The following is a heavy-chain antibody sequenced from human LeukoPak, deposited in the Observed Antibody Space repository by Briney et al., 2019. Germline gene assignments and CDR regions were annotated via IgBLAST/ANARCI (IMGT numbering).Heavy chain of an antibody. Sequence: GGSLRLSCAASGFTFSNAWMSWVRQAPGKGLEWVGRIKSKTDGGTTDYAAPVKGRFTISRDDSKNTLYLQMNSLKTEDTAVYYCTTDRLPVTAPFDYWGQGTLVTVSS. CDR1: GFTFSNAW. V-gene: IGHV3-15*01. CDR2: IKSKTDGGTT. CDR3: TTDRLPVTAPFDY. D-gene: IGHD2-21*02. J-gene: IGHJ4*02.